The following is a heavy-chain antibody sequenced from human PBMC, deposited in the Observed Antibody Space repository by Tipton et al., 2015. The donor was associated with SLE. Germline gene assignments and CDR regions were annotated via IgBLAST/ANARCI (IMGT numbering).Heavy chain of an antibody. CDR1: GGSFSGYY. CDR3: ATVGKHQVLSLEY. Sequence: TLSLTCAVYGGSFSGYYWSWIRQPPGKGLEWIGEINHSGSSNYNPSLKSRVTISVDTSKNQFSLSLNSVTAADTATYYCATVGKHQVLSLEYWGQGAPVMVSS. J-gene: IGHJ4*02. D-gene: IGHD1-26*01. CDR2: INHSGSS. V-gene: IGHV4-34*01.